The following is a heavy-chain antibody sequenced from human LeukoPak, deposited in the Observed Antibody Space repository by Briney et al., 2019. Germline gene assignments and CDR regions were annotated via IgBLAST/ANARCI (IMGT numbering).Heavy chain of an antibody. CDR1: GYTFTVYY. CDR2: INPNSGGT. Sequence: ASVKVSCKASGYTFTVYYMHWVRQAPGQGLEWMGWINPNSGGTNYAQKFQGRVTMTRDTSISTAYMELSRLRSDDTAVYYCARSPGGNRYYFDYWGQGTLVTVSS. CDR3: ARSPGGNRYYFDY. V-gene: IGHV1-2*02. J-gene: IGHJ4*02. D-gene: IGHD4-23*01.